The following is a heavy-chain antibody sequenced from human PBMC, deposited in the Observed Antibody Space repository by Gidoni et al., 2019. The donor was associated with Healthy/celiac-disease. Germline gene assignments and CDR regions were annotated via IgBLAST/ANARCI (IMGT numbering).Heavy chain of an antibody. CDR3: ARHPSGYSSSWYPDY. CDR1: GGSISSSSYY. Sequence: QLQLQESGPGLVKPSETLSLTCTVSGGSISSSSYYWGWIRPPPGKGLEWIGSIYYSGSTYYNPSLKSRVTISVDTSKNQFSLKLSSVTAADTAVYYCARHPSGYSSSWYPDYWGQGTLVTVSS. CDR2: IYYSGST. D-gene: IGHD6-13*01. J-gene: IGHJ4*02. V-gene: IGHV4-39*01.